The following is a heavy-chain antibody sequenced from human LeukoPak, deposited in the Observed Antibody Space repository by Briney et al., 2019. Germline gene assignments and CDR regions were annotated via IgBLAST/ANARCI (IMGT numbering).Heavy chain of an antibody. CDR2: ISGSGGST. CDR3: AKDRRSTSCIWFDP. V-gene: IGHV3-23*01. J-gene: IGHJ5*02. CDR1: GLTFSSHW. Sequence: AGGSLRLSCAASGLTFSSHWMHWVRQAPGKGLEWVSAISGSGGSTYYADSVKGRFTISRDNSKNTLYLQMNSLRAEDTAVYYCAKDRRSTSCIWFDPWGQGTLVTVSS. D-gene: IGHD2-2*01.